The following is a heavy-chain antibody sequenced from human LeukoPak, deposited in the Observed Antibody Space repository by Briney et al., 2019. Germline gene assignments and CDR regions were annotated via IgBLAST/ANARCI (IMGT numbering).Heavy chain of an antibody. CDR2: ISRSRGT. CDR1: GESFNDHF. J-gene: IGHJ6*03. CDR3: ARITMVRGVVKTNYMDV. V-gene: IGHV4-34*01. D-gene: IGHD3-10*01. Sequence: SETLSLTCGIYGESFNDHFWGWIRQPPGQGLEWIGQISRSRGTYYNPSLKTRVSISLDTSKNQFSLKVTSVTAADTAVYYCARITMVRGVVKTNYMDVWGKGTTVTISS.